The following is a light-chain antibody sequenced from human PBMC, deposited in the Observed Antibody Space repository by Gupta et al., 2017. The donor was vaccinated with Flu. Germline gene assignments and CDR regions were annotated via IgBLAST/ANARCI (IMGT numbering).Light chain of an antibody. CDR2: GAS. J-gene: IGKJ2*01. CDR1: QSVSSSY. V-gene: IGKV3-20*01. Sequence: MLPQSPGTLSLSPGERATLSCRASQSVSSSYLAWYQQKPGQAPRLLIYGASSRATGIPDRFSGSGSGTDFTLTISRLEPEDFAVYYCQQYGSSPFTFGQGTKVEIK. CDR3: QQYGSSPFT.